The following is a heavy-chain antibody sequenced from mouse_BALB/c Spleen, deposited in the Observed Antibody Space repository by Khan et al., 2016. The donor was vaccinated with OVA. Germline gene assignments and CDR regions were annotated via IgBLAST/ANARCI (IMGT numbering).Heavy chain of an antibody. CDR3: ARGTTASYWFFDV. J-gene: IGHJ1*01. CDR1: GYSFTSYW. D-gene: IGHD1-2*01. V-gene: IGHV1-74*01. CDR2: IHPCDSET. Sequence: QVQLQQSGAELVRPGASVKLSCKASGYSFTSYWMNWVKQRPGQGLEWIGMIHPCDSETGLNQKFKDKATLTVDKSSSKAYMQLSSPTSEDSAVYYCARGTTASYWFFDVWGAGTTVTVSS.